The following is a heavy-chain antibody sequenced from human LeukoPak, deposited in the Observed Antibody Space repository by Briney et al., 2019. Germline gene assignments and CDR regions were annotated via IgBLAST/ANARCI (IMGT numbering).Heavy chain of an antibody. V-gene: IGHV4-4*02. CDR2: IYHSGST. Sequence: MPSETLSLTCAVSGGSISSSNRWSWVRQPPGKGLEWIGEIYHSGSTNYNPSLKSRVTISVDKSKNQFSLKLSSVTAADTAVYYCARGVVPAAMRAYDAFDIWGQGTMVTVSS. D-gene: IGHD2-2*01. CDR1: GGSISSSNR. CDR3: ARGVVPAAMRAYDAFDI. J-gene: IGHJ3*02.